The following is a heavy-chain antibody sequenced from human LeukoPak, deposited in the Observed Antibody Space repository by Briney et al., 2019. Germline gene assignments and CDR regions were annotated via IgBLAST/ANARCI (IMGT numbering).Heavy chain of an antibody. CDR2: IYHSGST. J-gene: IGHJ4*02. Sequence: SETLFLTCTVSGYSISSGYYWGWIRQPPGKGLEWLGSIYHSGSTYYNPSLKSRVTISVDTSKNQFSLKLSSVTAADAAVYYCARAPRSDYFDYWGQGTLVTVSS. CDR1: GYSISSGYY. V-gene: IGHV4-38-2*02. CDR3: ARAPRSDYFDY.